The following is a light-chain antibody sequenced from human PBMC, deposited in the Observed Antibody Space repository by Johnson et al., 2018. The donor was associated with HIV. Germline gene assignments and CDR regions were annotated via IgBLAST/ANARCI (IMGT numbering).Light chain of an antibody. V-gene: IGLV1-51*02. CDR1: SSDMGNYA. CDR2: ENN. J-gene: IGLJ1*01. CDR3: GTWVTSLSDGGI. Sequence: HSVLTQPPSVSAAPGQNVTISCSGSSSDMGNYAVSWYQQLPGTAPKLLIYENNNLPSGIPDRSSGSKSGTSSTLGITGLQTGDEADYYCGTWVTSLSDGGIFGNGTKFTVL.